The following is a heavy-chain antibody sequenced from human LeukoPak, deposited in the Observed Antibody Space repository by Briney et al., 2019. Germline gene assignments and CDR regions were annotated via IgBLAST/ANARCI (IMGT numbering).Heavy chain of an antibody. D-gene: IGHD4-17*01. CDR2: ISRSGVTT. Sequence: GGSLRLSCAASGFTFSDYYMSWIRQAPGKGLEYVSYISRSGVTTHYPDSVKGRFTISRDNAKNSLYLQMNSLRAEDTAVYYCAKGHTMTSPWGQGTLVTVSS. V-gene: IGHV3-11*01. CDR1: GFTFSDYY. CDR3: AKGHTMTSP. J-gene: IGHJ5*02.